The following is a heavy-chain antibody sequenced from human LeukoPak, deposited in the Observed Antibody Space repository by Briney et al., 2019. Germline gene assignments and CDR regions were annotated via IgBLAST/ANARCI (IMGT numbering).Heavy chain of an antibody. D-gene: IGHD3-10*01. CDR1: GYSISSAYY. CDR3: ARGTRRRFGEFLTFDY. J-gene: IGHJ4*02. V-gene: IGHV4-38-2*02. Sequence: PSETLSLTCTVSGYSISSAYYWGWIRQPPGKGLEWIGTMYQTGITYYKPSLKSRVTISVDRSKNQFSLKLSSVTAADTAVYYCARGTRRRFGEFLTFDYWGQGTLVTVSS. CDR2: MYQTGIT.